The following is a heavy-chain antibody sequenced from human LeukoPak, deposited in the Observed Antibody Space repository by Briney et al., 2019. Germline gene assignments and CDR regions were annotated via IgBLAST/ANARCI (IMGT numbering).Heavy chain of an antibody. CDR2: IKQDGSEK. CDR1: GFTFSNYW. CDR3: AREISSWYRAEGRFDP. J-gene: IGHJ5*02. V-gene: IGHV3-7*01. D-gene: IGHD6-19*01. Sequence: GGSLRLSCAASGFTFSNYWMSWVRQAPGKGLEWEANIKQDGSEKSYVDSVTGRFIISRDNAKNSLYLQMNNLRVEDTAVYYCAREISSWYRAEGRFDPWGQGTLVTVSS.